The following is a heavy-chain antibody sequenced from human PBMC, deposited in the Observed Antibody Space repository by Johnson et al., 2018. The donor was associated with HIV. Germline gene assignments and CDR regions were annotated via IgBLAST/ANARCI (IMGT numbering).Heavy chain of an antibody. V-gene: IGHV3-30*14. CDR3: ARDAGQWLDDAFDM. Sequence: QMQLVESGGGVVQPGRSLRLSCAASAFTFRTYSMHWVRQPPGKGLEWVAAISYVETNKYYADSVKGRFTISRDNSKNTLYLQMNSLRAEDTAVYYCARDAGQWLDDAFDMWGQGTLVTVSS. J-gene: IGHJ3*02. CDR1: AFTFRTYS. CDR2: ISYVETNK. D-gene: IGHD6-19*01.